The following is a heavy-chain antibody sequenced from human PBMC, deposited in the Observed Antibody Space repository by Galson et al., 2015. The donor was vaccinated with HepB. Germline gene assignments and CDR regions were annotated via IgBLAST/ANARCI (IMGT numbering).Heavy chain of an antibody. CDR3: VRECLGLKVGCFDY. CDR1: RFTFSSYS. V-gene: IGHV3-21*01. D-gene: IGHD3-16*01. CDR2: ISSGSNYI. J-gene: IGHJ4*02. Sequence: SLRLSCAASRFTFSSYSMNWVSQAPGKGLEWVASISSGSNYIYYADSVKGRFTISRDNAKNSLFLQMNSLRAEDTAVYYCVRECLGLKVGCFDYWGQGTLVTVSS.